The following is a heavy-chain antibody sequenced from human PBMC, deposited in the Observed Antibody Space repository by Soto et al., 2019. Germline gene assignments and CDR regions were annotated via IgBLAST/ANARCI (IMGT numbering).Heavy chain of an antibody. Sequence: GGSLRVCCATSEGKCIDYAISWISQDKGRGLEWVSTISGSGGSTYYADSVKGRFTISRDNSKNTLYLQMNSLRAEDTAVYYCAKDHAAGTYYYYYYMDVWGKGTTVTVSS. CDR2: ISGSGGST. CDR1: EGKCIDYA. D-gene: IGHD6-13*01. CDR3: AKDHAAGTYYYYYYMDV. J-gene: IGHJ6*03. V-gene: IGHV3-23*01.